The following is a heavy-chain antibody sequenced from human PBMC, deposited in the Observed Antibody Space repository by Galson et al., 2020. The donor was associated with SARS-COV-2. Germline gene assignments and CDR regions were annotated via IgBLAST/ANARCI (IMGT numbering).Heavy chain of an antibody. CDR1: GFTFSSYW. D-gene: IGHD5-18*01. Sequence: GESLKISCAASGFTFSSYWMSWVRQAPGKGLEWVANIKQDGSEKYYVDSVKGRFTISRDNAKNSLYLQMNSLRAEDTAVYYCARDVYSYGAANWFDPWGQGTLVTVSS. V-gene: IGHV3-7*01. J-gene: IGHJ5*02. CDR3: ARDVYSYGAANWFDP. CDR2: IKQDGSEK.